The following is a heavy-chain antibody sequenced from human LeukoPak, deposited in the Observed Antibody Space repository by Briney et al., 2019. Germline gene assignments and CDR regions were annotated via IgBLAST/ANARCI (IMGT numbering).Heavy chain of an antibody. Sequence: ASVKVSCKPSGYSFPRNGISWVRQAPGQGLEWMGWISANSGNTNYAQKFQGRVTLTTDTSTSTAYMELRSLRSDDTAVYYCARDVNYAFDYWGQGTLVTVSS. CDR1: GYSFPRNG. V-gene: IGHV1-18*01. D-gene: IGHD3-16*01. CDR3: ARDVNYAFDY. J-gene: IGHJ4*02. CDR2: ISANSGNT.